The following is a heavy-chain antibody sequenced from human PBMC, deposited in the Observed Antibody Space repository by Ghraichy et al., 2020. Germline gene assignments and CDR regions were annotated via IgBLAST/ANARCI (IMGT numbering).Heavy chain of an antibody. CDR1: GGSISSYY. CDR3: ARQRYQLLPYYYYYGMDV. J-gene: IGHJ6*02. CDR2: IYYSGST. D-gene: IGHD2-2*01. V-gene: IGHV4-59*08. Sequence: SETLSLTCTVSGGSISSYYWSWIRQPPGKGLEWIGYIYYSGSTNYNPSLKSRVTISVDTSKNQFSLKLSSVTAADTAVYYCARQRYQLLPYYYYYGMDVWGQGTTVTVSS.